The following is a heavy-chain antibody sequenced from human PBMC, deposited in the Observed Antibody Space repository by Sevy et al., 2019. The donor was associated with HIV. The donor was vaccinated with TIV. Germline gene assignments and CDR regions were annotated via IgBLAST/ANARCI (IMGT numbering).Heavy chain of an antibody. J-gene: IGHJ2*01. Sequence: SETLSLTCAVSGGSFSGCSWDWIRQPPGKGLEWIGEVNHSGSTNYNPSLKSRVTISVDTSKNQFSLKLNFVTAADTAVYYCARGGDGVVPSPIIGLGPWTKYWYFDLWGRGTLVTVSS. CDR3: ARGGDGVVPSPIIGLGPWTKYWYFDL. D-gene: IGHD3-3*01. CDR1: GGSFSGCS. CDR2: VNHSGST. V-gene: IGHV4-34*01.